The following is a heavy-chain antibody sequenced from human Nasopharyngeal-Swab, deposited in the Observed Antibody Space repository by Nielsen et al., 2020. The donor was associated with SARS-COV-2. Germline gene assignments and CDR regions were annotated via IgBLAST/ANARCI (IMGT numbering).Heavy chain of an antibody. CDR3: ARERGGGYGDY. Sequence: GGSLRLSCATSGFTFSPYTMTWVRQAPGKGLQWISYITSGNSVQYADSVRGRFTISRDNAKNSLYLQMNSLTAEDTAVYYCARERGGGYGDYWGKGTLVNVSS. CDR2: ITSGNSV. V-gene: IGHV3-48*04. D-gene: IGHD5-12*01. CDR1: GFTFSPYT. J-gene: IGHJ4*02.